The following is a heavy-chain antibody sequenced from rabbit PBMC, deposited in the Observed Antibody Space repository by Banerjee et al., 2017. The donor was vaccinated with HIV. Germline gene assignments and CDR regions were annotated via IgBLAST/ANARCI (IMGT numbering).Heavy chain of an antibody. Sequence: QEQLKETGGGLVQPEGSLTLTCTASGFSFSSNYYLCWVRQAPGKGLEWIACIYVGSSGTTWYASWAKGRFTISKTSSTTVTLQMTSLTVADTATYFCARGTYGYAGYAPNLWGPGTLVTVS. CDR1: GFSFSSNYY. D-gene: IGHD6-1*01. J-gene: IGHJ4*01. V-gene: IGHV1S45*01. CDR2: IYVGSSGTT. CDR3: ARGTYGYAGYAPNL.